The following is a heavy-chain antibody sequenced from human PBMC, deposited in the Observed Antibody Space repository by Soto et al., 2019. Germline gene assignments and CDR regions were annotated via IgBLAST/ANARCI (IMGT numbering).Heavy chain of an antibody. CDR3: AHMGPYYDILTGYSWTIDY. CDR1: GFSLSTSGVG. D-gene: IGHD3-9*01. CDR2: IYWDDDK. Sequence: QITLKESGPTLVKPTQTLTLTCTFSGFSLSTSGVGVGWIRQPPGKALEWLALIYWDDDKRYSPSLKSRLTIAKDTSKNPVVLTMTNMDPVDTATYYGAHMGPYYDILTGYSWTIDYWGQGTLVTVSS. V-gene: IGHV2-5*02. J-gene: IGHJ4*02.